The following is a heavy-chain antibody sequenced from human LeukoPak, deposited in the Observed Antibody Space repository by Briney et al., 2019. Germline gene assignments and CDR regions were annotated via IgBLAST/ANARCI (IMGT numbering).Heavy chain of an antibody. CDR2: INPNSGGT. CDR1: GYTFTGYY. Sequence: GASVKVSCKASGYTFTGYYMHWVRQAPGQGLEWMGRINPNSGGTNYAQKFQGRVTMTRDTSISTAYMELSRLRSDDTAVYYCARPTVTTNWFDPWGQGTLVTVSS. V-gene: IGHV1-2*06. CDR3: ARPTVTTNWFDP. J-gene: IGHJ5*02. D-gene: IGHD4-11*01.